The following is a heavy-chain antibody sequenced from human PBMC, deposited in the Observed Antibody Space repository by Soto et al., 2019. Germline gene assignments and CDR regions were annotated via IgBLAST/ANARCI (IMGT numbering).Heavy chain of an antibody. CDR3: ARPHPDQAQLDF. J-gene: IGHJ4*02. V-gene: IGHV1-18*04. CDR1: GYTFSDYA. Sequence: ASVKVSCKASGYTFSDYAVSWVRQAPGQGLEWMGWVSTYNGNTIYAQHLRDRVTMTRDTSSNTAYMELGSLRPDDTAVYYCARPHPDQAQLDFWRQGTLVTVSS. CDR2: VSTYNGNT. D-gene: IGHD2-2*01.